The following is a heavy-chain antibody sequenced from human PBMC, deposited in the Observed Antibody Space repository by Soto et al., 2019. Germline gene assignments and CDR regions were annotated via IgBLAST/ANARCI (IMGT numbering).Heavy chain of an antibody. CDR1: EFTFSSYA. Sequence: GGSLRLSCAASEFTFSSYAMSWVRQAPGKGLEWVSAISGSGGSTYYADSVKGRFTISRDNSKNTLYLQMNSLRAEDTAVYYCAKNPRYYYGSGIDYFDYWGQGTLVTVSS. J-gene: IGHJ4*02. CDR2: ISGSGGST. CDR3: AKNPRYYYGSGIDYFDY. V-gene: IGHV3-23*01. D-gene: IGHD3-10*01.